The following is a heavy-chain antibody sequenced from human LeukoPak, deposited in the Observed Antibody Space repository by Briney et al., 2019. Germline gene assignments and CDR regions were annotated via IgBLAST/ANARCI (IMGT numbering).Heavy chain of an antibody. V-gene: IGHV3-48*01. CDR2: ISSSSSTI. Sequence: GGSLRLSCAASGFTFSSYSMNWVRQAPGKGLEWVSYISSSSSTIYYADSVKGRFTISRDNAKNSLYLQMNSLRAEDTAVYYCARAPSPIDYWGQGTLVTVSS. J-gene: IGHJ4*02. CDR1: GFTFSSYS. CDR3: ARAPSPIDY.